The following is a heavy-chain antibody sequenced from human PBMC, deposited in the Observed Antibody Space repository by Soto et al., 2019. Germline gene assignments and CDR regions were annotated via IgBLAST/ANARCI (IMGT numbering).Heavy chain of an antibody. Sequence: QVQLQESGPGLVKPSETLSLTCTVSGGSISSYYWSWIRQPPGKGLEWIGYIYYSGSTNYNPSLKSRVTISVDTSKNQFSLKLSSVTAADTAVYYCARDLIPGYSSSWYLGGYFDLWGRGTLVTVSS. V-gene: IGHV4-59*01. CDR1: GGSISSYY. D-gene: IGHD6-13*01. J-gene: IGHJ2*01. CDR2: IYYSGST. CDR3: ARDLIPGYSSSWYLGGYFDL.